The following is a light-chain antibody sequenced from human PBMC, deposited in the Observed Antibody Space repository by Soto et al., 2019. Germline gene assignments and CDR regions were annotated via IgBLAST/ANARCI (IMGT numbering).Light chain of an antibody. CDR1: QSVGSD. J-gene: IGKJ3*01. Sequence: EIVMTQSPATLSVSPGERATLSCRASQSVGSDLAWYQQKPGQAPRLLIYAASTRATGVPARFSGSGSGTEFTLTISSLQTGDFVVYYCQQYNDWPPTFGPGTKVDIK. CDR3: QQYNDWPPT. V-gene: IGKV3-15*01. CDR2: AAS.